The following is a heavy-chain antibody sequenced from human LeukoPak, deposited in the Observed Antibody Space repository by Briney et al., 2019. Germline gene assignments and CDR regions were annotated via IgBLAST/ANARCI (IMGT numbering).Heavy chain of an antibody. J-gene: IGHJ6*03. CDR3: ARDPRGYGGNSAYYYMGV. CDR1: GGTFSSYA. Sequence: SVKVSCKASGGTFSSYAISWVRQAPGQGLEWMGGIIPIFGTANYAQKFQGRVTITADKSTSTAYMELSSLRSEDTAVYYCARDPRGYGGNSAYYYMGVWGKGTTVTVSS. CDR2: IIPIFGTA. V-gene: IGHV1-69*06. D-gene: IGHD4-23*01.